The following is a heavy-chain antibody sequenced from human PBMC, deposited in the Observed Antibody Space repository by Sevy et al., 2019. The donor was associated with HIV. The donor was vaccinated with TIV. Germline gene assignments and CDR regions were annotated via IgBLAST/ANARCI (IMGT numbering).Heavy chain of an antibody. J-gene: IGHJ4*02. CDR3: ARVSTMEPGDYFDY. Sequence: ASVKVSCKASGYTFTSYGISWVRQAPGQGLEWMGWISAYNGNTNYAQKLQGRVTMTTDTSTSTAYMELRSLGSDDTAVYYCARVSTMEPGDYFDYWGQGTLVTVSS. D-gene: IGHD3-10*01. CDR1: GYTFTSYG. CDR2: ISAYNGNT. V-gene: IGHV1-18*01.